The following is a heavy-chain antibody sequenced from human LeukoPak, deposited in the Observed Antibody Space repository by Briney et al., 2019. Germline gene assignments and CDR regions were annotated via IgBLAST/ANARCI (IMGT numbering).Heavy chain of an antibody. J-gene: IGHJ3*02. CDR3: ARDATNYDILTGYSPDAFDI. D-gene: IGHD3-9*01. Sequence: KASQTLSLTCAISGDSVSSNSAAWNWIRQSPSRGLEWLGRTYYRSKRYNDYAVSVKSRITINPDTSKNQFSLQLNSVTPEDTAVYYRARDATNYDILTGYSPDAFDIWGQGTMVTVSS. CDR1: GDSVSSNSAA. CDR2: TYYRSKRYN. V-gene: IGHV6-1*01.